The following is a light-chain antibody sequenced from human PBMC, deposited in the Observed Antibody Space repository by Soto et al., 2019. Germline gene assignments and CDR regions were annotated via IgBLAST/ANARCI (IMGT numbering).Light chain of an antibody. V-gene: IGKV1-5*03. J-gene: IGKJ1*01. CDR2: KAS. Sequence: DIQMTQSPSTLSASVGDRVTITCRASQSISAWLAWYQQKPGKAPKLLIYKASILESGVPSRFSGSGSGTEYTLTISSLQPDAVATYYCQQYNSYWTFGPGTRVQIK. CDR1: QSISAW. CDR3: QQYNSYWT.